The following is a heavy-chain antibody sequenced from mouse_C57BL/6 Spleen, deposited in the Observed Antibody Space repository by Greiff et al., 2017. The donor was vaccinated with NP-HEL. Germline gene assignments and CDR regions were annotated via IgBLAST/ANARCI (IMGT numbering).Heavy chain of an antibody. Sequence: VKLVESGPGLVAPSQSLSITCTVSGFSLTSYAISWVRQPPGKGLEWLGVIWTGGGTNYNSALKSRLSISKDNSKSQVFLKMNSLQTDDTARYYCAREDSTGTGWYFDVWGTGTTVTVSS. CDR1: GFSLTSYA. J-gene: IGHJ1*03. D-gene: IGHD4-1*02. CDR2: IWTGGGT. CDR3: AREDSTGTGWYFDV. V-gene: IGHV2-9-1*01.